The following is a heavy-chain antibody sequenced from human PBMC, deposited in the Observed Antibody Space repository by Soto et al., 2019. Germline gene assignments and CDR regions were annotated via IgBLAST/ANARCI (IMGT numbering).Heavy chain of an antibody. V-gene: IGHV3-30*03. Sequence: QVQLVESGGGVVQPGRSLRLSCAASGFTFSSYGMHWVRQAPGKGLEWVAVISYDGSNKYYADSVKGRFTISRDNSKNTLYLQMNSLEAEDTAVYYCLKGWEQLDFYGMDVWGQGTTVTVSS. CDR1: GFTFSSYG. J-gene: IGHJ6*02. CDR2: ISYDGSNK. CDR3: LKGWEQLDFYGMDV. D-gene: IGHD1-26*01.